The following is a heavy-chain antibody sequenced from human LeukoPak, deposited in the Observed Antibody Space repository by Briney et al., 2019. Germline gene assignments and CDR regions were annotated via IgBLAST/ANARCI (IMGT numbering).Heavy chain of an antibody. D-gene: IGHD3-22*01. J-gene: IGHJ4*02. Sequence: GGSLRLSCAASGFTFRSYAMSWVRQAPGKGLEWVSAISGSGSTYYADSVKGRFTISRDNSKNTLYLQMNSLRAEDTAVSYCAKSHYYDSSGYVDYWGQGTLVTVS. CDR3: AKSHYYDSSGYVDY. CDR2: ISGSGST. V-gene: IGHV3-23*01. CDR1: GFTFRSYA.